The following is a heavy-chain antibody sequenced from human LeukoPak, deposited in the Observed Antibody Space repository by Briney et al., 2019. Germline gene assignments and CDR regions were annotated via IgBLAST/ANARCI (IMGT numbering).Heavy chain of an antibody. J-gene: IGHJ4*02. CDR3: AKERGSSGYFDY. D-gene: IGHD6-6*01. CDR1: GFSFDDYA. Sequence: GGSLRLSCAASGFSFDDYAMHWVRQAPGKGLEWVSLISWNGVRTYYADSVKGRFTISRDNSKNSLYLQMNSLRTEDTALYYCAKERGSSGYFDYWGQGTLVTVSS. V-gene: IGHV3-43*01. CDR2: ISWNGVRT.